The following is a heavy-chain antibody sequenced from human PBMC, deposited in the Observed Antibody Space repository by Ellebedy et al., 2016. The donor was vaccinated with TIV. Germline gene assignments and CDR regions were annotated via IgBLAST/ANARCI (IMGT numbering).Heavy chain of an antibody. CDR1: GGSFSGYS. CDR3: ARVVVPAAMLLYYYYAMDV. J-gene: IGHJ6*02. D-gene: IGHD2-2*01. CDR2: INHSGST. Sequence: MPSETLSLTCAVYGGSFSGYSWSWIRQPPGKGLEWIGEINHSGSTSYNPSLKSRVTISVDTSKKQFSLKLSSVTAADTAVYYCARVVVPAAMLLYYYYAMDVWGQGTTVTVSS. V-gene: IGHV4-34*01.